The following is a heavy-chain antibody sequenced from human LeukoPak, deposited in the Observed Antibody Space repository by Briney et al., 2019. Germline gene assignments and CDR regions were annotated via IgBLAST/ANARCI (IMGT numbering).Heavy chain of an antibody. CDR1: GGSISSYY. Sequence: SETLSLTCTVSGGSISSYYWSWIRQPAGKGLEWIGRIYTSGSTNYNPSLKSRVTMSVDTSKNQFSLKLSSVTAADTAVYYCARACGYYHYYYYYMDVWGKGTTVTVSS. CDR2: IYTSGST. J-gene: IGHJ6*03. D-gene: IGHD3-22*01. CDR3: ARACGYYHYYYYYMDV. V-gene: IGHV4-4*07.